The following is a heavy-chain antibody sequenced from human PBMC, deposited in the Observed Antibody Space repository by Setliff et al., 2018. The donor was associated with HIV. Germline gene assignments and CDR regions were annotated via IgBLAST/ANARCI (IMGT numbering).Heavy chain of an antibody. CDR2: FDPEDNKI. Sequence: ASVKVSCKVSGYTVTELSINWVRQAPGKGPEWMGGFDPEDNKIVYAQKFQGRVTTTEDTSTDTAYMELSSLRPEDTAVYYCTTDHGEWELRSTQAHRSQTIDYWGQGTLVTVSS. CDR3: TTDHGEWELRSTQAHRSQTIDY. J-gene: IGHJ4*02. CDR1: GYTVTELS. V-gene: IGHV1-24*01. D-gene: IGHD1-26*01.